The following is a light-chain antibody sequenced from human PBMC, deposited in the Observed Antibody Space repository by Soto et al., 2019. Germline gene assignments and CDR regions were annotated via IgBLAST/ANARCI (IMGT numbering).Light chain of an antibody. CDR3: QSYDSSLSGSLV. V-gene: IGLV1-40*01. Sequence: QSVLTQPPSASGTPGQRVTISCSGSSSNIGSEYVVWYQHLPGTAPKLLIYANSNRPSGVPDRFSGSKSGTSASLAITGLQAEDEADYYCQSYDSSLSGSLVFGGGTKLTVL. J-gene: IGLJ2*01. CDR2: ANS. CDR1: SSNIGSEYV.